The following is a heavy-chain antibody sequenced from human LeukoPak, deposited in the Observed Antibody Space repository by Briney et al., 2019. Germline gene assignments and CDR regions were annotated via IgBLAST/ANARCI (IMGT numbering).Heavy chain of an antibody. J-gene: IGHJ4*02. D-gene: IGHD1-1*01. V-gene: IGHV4-39*07. Sequence: SETLSLTCSVSGGSISGTSYCWGWIRQPPGKGPEWVGSHYHTGRIYHNPSLNSRVTISVDTSKNQFSLKLSSVTDADTAVYYCARDGSDNWGLFDNWGRGTLVTVSS. CDR2: HYHTGRI. CDR3: ARDGSDNWGLFDN. CDR1: GGSISGTSYC.